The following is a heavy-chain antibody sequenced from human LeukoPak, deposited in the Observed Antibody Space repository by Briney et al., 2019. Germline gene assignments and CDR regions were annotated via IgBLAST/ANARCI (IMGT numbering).Heavy chain of an antibody. CDR3: AREVYDSGSYYIDY. Sequence: SETLSLTCTVSGGSISSYYWSWIRQPPGKGLEWIGYIYYSGSTNYNPSLKSRVTISVDTSKNQSSLKLSSVTAADTAMYYCAREVYDSGSYYIDYWGQGTLVTVSS. J-gene: IGHJ4*02. D-gene: IGHD3-10*01. CDR1: GGSISSYY. CDR2: IYYSGST. V-gene: IGHV4-59*01.